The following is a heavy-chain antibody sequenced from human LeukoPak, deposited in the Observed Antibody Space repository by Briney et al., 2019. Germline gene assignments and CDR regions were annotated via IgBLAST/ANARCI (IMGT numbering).Heavy chain of an antibody. V-gene: IGHV4-4*07. Sequence: SETLSLTCTVSGGSISSYYWSWIRQPAGKGLEWIGRIYTSGSTNYNPSLKSRVTMSVDTSKNQFSLKLSSVTAADTAVYYCXXXYHYGSGYHMDVWGKGTTVTVSS. CDR1: GGSISSYY. J-gene: IGHJ6*03. D-gene: IGHD3-10*01. CDR3: XXXYHYGSGYHMDV. CDR2: IYTSGST.